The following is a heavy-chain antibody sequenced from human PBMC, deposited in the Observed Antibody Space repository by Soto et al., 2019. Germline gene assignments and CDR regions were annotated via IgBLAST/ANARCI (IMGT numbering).Heavy chain of an antibody. J-gene: IGHJ4*02. V-gene: IGHV4-39*01. D-gene: IGHD3-10*01. Sequence: PSETLSLTCTVSGGSISSSNYFWGWIRQPPRKGLKWIGSIYNSGTTYYNTSLKSRITISGDTSKNQLSLKLSTVTDAETAVYKCGSLKGSYWWLDYWGQGTRLTV. CDR2: IYNSGTT. CDR1: GGSISSSNYF. CDR3: GSLKGSYWWLDY.